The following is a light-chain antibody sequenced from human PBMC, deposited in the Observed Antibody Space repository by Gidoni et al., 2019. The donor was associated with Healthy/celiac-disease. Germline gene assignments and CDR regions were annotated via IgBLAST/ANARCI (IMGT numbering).Light chain of an antibody. CDR2: GAS. CDR3: QQYGSSPLIT. J-gene: IGKJ5*01. V-gene: IGKV3-20*01. CDR1: QSVSSSY. Sequence: EIVLTQSPGTLSLSPGERATLSCRASQSVSSSYLAWYQQKPGQAPRLLIYGASSRDTGIPDRFSGSGSGTDFTLTISRLELEDFAVYYCQQYGSSPLITFGQGTRLEIK.